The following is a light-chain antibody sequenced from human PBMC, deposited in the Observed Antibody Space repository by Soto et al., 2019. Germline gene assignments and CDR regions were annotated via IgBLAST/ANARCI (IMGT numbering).Light chain of an antibody. J-gene: IGKJ5*01. Sequence: DIQLTQSPSFVSASVGDRVTITCRASQGISSYLAWYQQKPGKAPKLLIHTASTLQSGVPSRFSSSGSGTEFTLTISSLQPEDFATSYCQHRHSYPITFGQGTRLEIK. CDR1: QGISSY. CDR3: QHRHSYPIT. CDR2: TAS. V-gene: IGKV1-9*01.